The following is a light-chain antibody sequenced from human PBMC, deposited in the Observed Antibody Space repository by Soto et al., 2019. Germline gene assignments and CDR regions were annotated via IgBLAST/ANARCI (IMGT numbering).Light chain of an antibody. Sequence: EIVLTQSPGTLSLSPGERATLSCRASQSVSSSYLAWYQQNRGQAPRLLIHGASSRATGIPDRFSGSGSGTDFTLTIRRLEPEDFAVYYCQQYGSSRWTFGQGTKVEIK. CDR3: QQYGSSRWT. V-gene: IGKV3-20*01. CDR1: QSVSSSY. J-gene: IGKJ1*01. CDR2: GAS.